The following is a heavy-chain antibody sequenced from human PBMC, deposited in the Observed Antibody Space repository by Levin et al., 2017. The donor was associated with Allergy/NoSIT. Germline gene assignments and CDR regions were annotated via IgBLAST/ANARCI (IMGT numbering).Heavy chain of an antibody. Sequence: SSETLSLTCIVSGASISSYHWSWIRQPPGKGLEWIGYIYYSGSTNYNPSLKSRVTMSVDTSRNQFSLTLKSVTAADTAVYYCARDRVVASSGTYYYYGMAVWGQGTTVTVSS. CDR3: ARDRVVASSGTYYYYGMAV. V-gene: IGHV4-59*01. D-gene: IGHD2-15*01. CDR2: IYYSGST. CDR1: GASISSYH. J-gene: IGHJ6*02.